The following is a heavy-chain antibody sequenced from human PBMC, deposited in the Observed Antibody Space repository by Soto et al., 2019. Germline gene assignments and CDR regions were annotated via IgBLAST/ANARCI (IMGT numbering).Heavy chain of an antibody. J-gene: IGHJ4*02. D-gene: IGHD3-22*01. CDR2: IIPMFGTA. V-gene: IGHV1-69*01. CDR3: ARDGRDDSSGYYGGSFDC. CDR1: GGTFSSYA. Sequence: QVQLVQSGAEVKKPGSSVMVSCKASGGTFSSYAISWVRQAPGQGLEWMGAIIPMFGTANYAQKFQGRVTISADESTSTVYMELSSLRSEDTAVYYCARDGRDDSSGYYGGSFDCWGQGSLVTVSS.